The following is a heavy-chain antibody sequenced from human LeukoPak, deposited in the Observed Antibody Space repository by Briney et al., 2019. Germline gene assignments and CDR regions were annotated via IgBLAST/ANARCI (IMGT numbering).Heavy chain of an antibody. CDR2: IRYDGSNK. CDR1: GFTFSSYG. CDR3: AKGIAAAGSYFDY. Sequence: GGSLRLSCAASGFTFSSYGIHWVRQAPGKGLEWVAFIRYDGSNKYYADSVKGRFTISRDNSKNTLYLQMNSLRAEDTAVYYCAKGIAAAGSYFDYWGQGTLVTVSS. V-gene: IGHV3-30*02. D-gene: IGHD6-13*01. J-gene: IGHJ4*02.